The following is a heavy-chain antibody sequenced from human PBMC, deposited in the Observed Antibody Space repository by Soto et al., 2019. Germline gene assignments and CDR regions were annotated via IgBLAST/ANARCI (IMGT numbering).Heavy chain of an antibody. J-gene: IGHJ6*02. CDR2: ISGSGGST. CDR1: GFTFSSYA. V-gene: IGHV3-23*01. CDR3: AKTPSTYYYYYGMDV. Sequence: GGSLRLSCAASGFTFSSYAMSWVRQAPGKGLEWVSAISGSGGSTYYADAVKGRFTISRDNSKNTLYLQMNDLRAEDTAVYYCAKTPSTYYYYYGMDVWGQGTTVTVSS.